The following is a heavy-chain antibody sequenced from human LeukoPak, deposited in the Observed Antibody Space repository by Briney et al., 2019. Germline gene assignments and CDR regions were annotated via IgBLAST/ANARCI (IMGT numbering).Heavy chain of an antibody. V-gene: IGHV4-59*08. CDR2: TYYSGST. D-gene: IGHD6-13*01. Sequence: PSETLSLTCTVSGGSISSYYWSWIRQPPGKGLEWIGYTYYSGSTNYNPSLKSRVTISVDTSKNQFSLKLSSVTAAGTAVYYCARLHGSSWGQGTLVTVSS. CDR3: ARLHGSS. J-gene: IGHJ1*01. CDR1: GGSISSYY.